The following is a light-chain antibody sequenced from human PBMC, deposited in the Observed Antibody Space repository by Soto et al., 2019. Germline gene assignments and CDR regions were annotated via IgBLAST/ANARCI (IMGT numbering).Light chain of an antibody. Sequence: QSALTQPASVSGSPGQSITISCTGTSSDVGGYDYVSWYQQPPGKAPKLMIYDVSNWPSGVSNRFSGSKSGNTASLTISGLQAEDEADYYCSSYTSSGTLVFGTGTQVTVL. CDR2: DVS. CDR3: SSYTSSGTLV. V-gene: IGLV2-14*01. CDR1: SSDVGGYDY. J-gene: IGLJ1*01.